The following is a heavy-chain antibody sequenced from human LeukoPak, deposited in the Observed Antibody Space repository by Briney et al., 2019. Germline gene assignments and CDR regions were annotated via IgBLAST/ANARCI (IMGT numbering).Heavy chain of an antibody. Sequence: SVKVSCKASGGTFSSYAISWVRQAPGQGLEWMGRIIPIFGTANYAQKFQGRVTITTDEPTSTAYMELSSLRSEDTAVYYCAISGYGSLGGLDYWGQGTLVTVSS. CDR1: GGTFSSYA. J-gene: IGHJ4*02. V-gene: IGHV1-69*05. D-gene: IGHD3-10*01. CDR3: AISGYGSLGGLDY. CDR2: IIPIFGTA.